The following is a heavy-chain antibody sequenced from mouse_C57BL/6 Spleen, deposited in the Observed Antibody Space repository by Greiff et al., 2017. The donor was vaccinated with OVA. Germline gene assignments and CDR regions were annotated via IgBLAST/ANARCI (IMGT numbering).Heavy chain of an antibody. J-gene: IGHJ2*01. CDR1: GFTFSSYA. CDR2: ISSGGDYI. V-gene: IGHV5-9-1*02. CDR3: TREDGSSSYLDY. Sequence: EVKLMESGEGLVKPGGSLKLSCAASGFTFSSYAMSWVRQTPEKRLEWVAYISSGGDYIYYAAPVKGRFTISRDNARNTLYLQMSSLKAEDTAMYYCTREDGSSSYLDYWGQGTTLTVSS. D-gene: IGHD1-1*01.